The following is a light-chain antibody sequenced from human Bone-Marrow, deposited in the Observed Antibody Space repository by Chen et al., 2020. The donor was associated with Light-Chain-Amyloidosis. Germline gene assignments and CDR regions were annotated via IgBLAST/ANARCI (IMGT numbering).Light chain of an antibody. CDR3: QSADSSGTYEVI. Sequence: SYELTQPPSVSVSPALPARITCSGDDLPTKYAYWYQQKPGQAPVLVIHRATERPSGISERFTGSNPGTTATLTISGVQAEDEADYHCQSADSSGTYEVIFGGGTKLTVL. CDR2: RAT. J-gene: IGLJ2*01. V-gene: IGLV3-25*03. CDR1: DLPTKY.